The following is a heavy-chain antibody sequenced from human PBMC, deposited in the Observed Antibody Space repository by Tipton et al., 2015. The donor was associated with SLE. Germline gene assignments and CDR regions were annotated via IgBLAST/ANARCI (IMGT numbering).Heavy chain of an antibody. J-gene: IGHJ4*02. D-gene: IGHD3-10*01. CDR3: ASSLLWFGELLD. CDR2: IYSAGST. CDR1: GFSFTSYA. V-gene: IGHV3-23*03. Sequence: SLRLSCAASGFSFTSYAMNWVRQAPGKGLEWVSLIYSAGSTSYADSVKGRFTISRDNSKNTLYLQMNSLRAEDTAVYYCASSLLWFGELLDWGQGTLVTVSS.